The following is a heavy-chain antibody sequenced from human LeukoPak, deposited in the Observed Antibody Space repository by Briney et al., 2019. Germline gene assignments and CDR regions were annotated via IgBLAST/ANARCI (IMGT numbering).Heavy chain of an antibody. V-gene: IGHV4-4*07. CDR1: GGSISSYY. J-gene: IGHJ5*02. CDR3: ARDRGYSGYDIGRNWFDP. CDR2: IYTSGST. D-gene: IGHD5-12*01. Sequence: PSETLSLTCTVSGGSISSYYWSWIRQPAGKGLEWIGRIYTSGSTNYNPSLKSRVTMSVDTSKNQFSLKLSSVTAADTAVYYCARDRGYSGYDIGRNWFDPWGQGTLVTVSS.